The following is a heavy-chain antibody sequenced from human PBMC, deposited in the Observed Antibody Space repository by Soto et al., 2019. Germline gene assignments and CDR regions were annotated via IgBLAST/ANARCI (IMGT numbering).Heavy chain of an antibody. Sequence: GGSLRLSCAASGFTFSNYAMNWVRQAPGKGLEWVSSIGTGGSTYYADSVKGRFTLSRDNSRNTVYLQMNSLRADGTAVYYCAKDLTIFGPVPFFDYWGQGTLVTVSS. D-gene: IGHD3-3*01. J-gene: IGHJ4*02. CDR3: AKDLTIFGPVPFFDY. V-gene: IGHV3-23*01. CDR1: GFTFSNYA. CDR2: IGTGGST.